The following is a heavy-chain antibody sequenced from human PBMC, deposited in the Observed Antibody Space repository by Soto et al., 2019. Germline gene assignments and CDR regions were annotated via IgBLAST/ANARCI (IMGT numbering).Heavy chain of an antibody. J-gene: IGHJ4*02. Sequence: SETLSLTCTVSGGSINTFYWSWVRQPAGKGLEWFGRIFSSGSTSFNPSLESRVAMSVDTSKNHFSLNLSSVTAADMAVYYCAREGSYSAYNFAHGIQLWSFDFWGQGALVTVSS. CDR3: AREGSYSAYNFAHGIQLWSFDF. CDR2: IFSSGST. D-gene: IGHD5-12*01. CDR1: GGSINTFY. V-gene: IGHV4-4*07.